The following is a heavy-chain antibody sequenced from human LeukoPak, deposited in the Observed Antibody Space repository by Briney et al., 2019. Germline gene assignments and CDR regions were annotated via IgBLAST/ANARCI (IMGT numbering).Heavy chain of an antibody. D-gene: IGHD1-1*01. CDR1: GFTFSHYY. J-gene: IGHJ4*02. V-gene: IGHV3-11*04. CDR2: ISSSGSIL. CDR3: ARDSSNSYDY. Sequence: GGSLRLSCAASGFTFSHYYMRWIRQAPGKGLEWVSYISSSGSILYYADSVKGRFTISRDNAKNSLYLQMNSLRAEDTAVYYCARDSSNSYDYWGQGTLVTVSS.